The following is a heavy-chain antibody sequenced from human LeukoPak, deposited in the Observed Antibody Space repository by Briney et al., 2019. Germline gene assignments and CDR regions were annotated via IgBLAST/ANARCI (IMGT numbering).Heavy chain of an antibody. CDR2: ISGSGGST. V-gene: IGHV3-23*01. Sequence: GGSLRLSCEASGFTSSSYAMSWVRQAPGKGLEWVSGISGSGGSTYYADSVKGRFTISRDNSKNTLYLQMNSLRAEDTAVHYCAKGIAGSRPPFDYWGQGTLVTVSS. CDR3: AKGIAGSRPPFDY. J-gene: IGHJ4*02. CDR1: GFTSSSYA.